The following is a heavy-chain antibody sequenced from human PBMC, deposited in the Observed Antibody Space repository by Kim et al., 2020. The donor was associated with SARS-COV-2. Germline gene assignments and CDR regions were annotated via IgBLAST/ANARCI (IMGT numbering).Heavy chain of an antibody. CDR3: ASLVSCSSTSCYKVDYYYYYMDV. CDR2: IYYSGST. J-gene: IGHJ6*03. Sequence: SETLSLTCTVSGGSISSSSYYWGWIRQPPGKGLEWIGSIYYSGSTYYNPSLKSRVTISVDTSKNQFSLKLSSVTAADTAVYYCASLVSCSSTSCYKVDYYYYYMDVWGKGPTVTVSS. CDR1: GGSISSSSYY. D-gene: IGHD2-2*02. V-gene: IGHV4-39*01.